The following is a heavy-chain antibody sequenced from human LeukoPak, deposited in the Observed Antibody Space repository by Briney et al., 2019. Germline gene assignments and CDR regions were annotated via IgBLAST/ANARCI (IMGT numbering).Heavy chain of an antibody. CDR2: IYYSGST. J-gene: IGHJ4*02. D-gene: IGHD6-13*01. CDR3: ARDGPGYSSSWLYY. Sequence: SETLSLTCTVSGGSISSYYWSWIRQPPGKGLEWIGYIYYSGSTNYNPSLKSRVTISVDTSKNQFSLKLSSVTAADTAVYYCARDGPGYSSSWLYYWGQGTLVTVSS. CDR1: GGSISSYY. V-gene: IGHV4-59*01.